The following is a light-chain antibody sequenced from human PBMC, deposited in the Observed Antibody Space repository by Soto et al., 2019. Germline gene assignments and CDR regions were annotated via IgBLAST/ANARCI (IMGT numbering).Light chain of an antibody. CDR1: QSVSSAY. CDR2: GAS. J-gene: IGKJ2*01. V-gene: IGKV3-20*01. Sequence: EIVLTQSPGTLSLSPGERATLSCRASQSVSSAYLAWYQQIPGQAPRLLIYGASSSATGIPDRFSGSGSGTDVTLSISGLEPEDVAVYYCQQSGSSFYTFGQGTKLEIK. CDR3: QQSGSSFYT.